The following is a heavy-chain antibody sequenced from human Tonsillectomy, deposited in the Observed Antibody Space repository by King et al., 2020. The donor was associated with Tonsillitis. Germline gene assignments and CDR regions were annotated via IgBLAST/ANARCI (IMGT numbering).Heavy chain of an antibody. CDR2: IKSKSNGGTT. Sequence: VQLVESGGGLVQPGGSLRLSCAASGFSFSDAWMNWVRQAPGKGLEWVGRIKSKSNGGTTDYAAPVKGRFTISRDDSKNTIYLQMSSLTTDDTAIYYCSTRPPPHGDYTLGFWGQGTLVTVSS. CDR1: GFSFSDAW. V-gene: IGHV3-15*01. D-gene: IGHD4-17*01. CDR3: STRPPPHGDYTLGF. J-gene: IGHJ4*02.